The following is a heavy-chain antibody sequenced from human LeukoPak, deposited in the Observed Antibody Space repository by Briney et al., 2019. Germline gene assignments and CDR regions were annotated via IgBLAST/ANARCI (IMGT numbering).Heavy chain of an antibody. J-gene: IGHJ5*02. V-gene: IGHV4-34*01. CDR2: INHSGST. CDR1: GGSISYYY. D-gene: IGHD2-2*01. CDR3: ARAYPYCSSTSCEGT. Sequence: SETLSLTCTVSGGSISYYYWSWIRQPPGKGLEWIGEINHSGSTNYNPSLKSRVTISVDTSKNQFSLKLSSVTAADTAVYYCARAYPYCSSTSCEGTWGQGTLVTVSS.